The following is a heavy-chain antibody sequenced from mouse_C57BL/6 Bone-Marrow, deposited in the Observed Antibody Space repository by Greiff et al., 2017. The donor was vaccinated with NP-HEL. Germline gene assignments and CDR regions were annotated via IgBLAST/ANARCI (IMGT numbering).Heavy chain of an antibody. CDR3: AMGDFDGGGYFDY. CDR2: IDPEDGET. CDR1: GFNIKDYY. Sequence: EVKLMESGAELVKPGASVKLSCTASGFNIKDYYMHWVKQRPEQGLEWIGRIDPEDGETKYAPKFQGKATMTADTSSNTAYLQLSSLTSEDTAVSSVAMGDFDGGGYFDYWGQGTTLTVSS. J-gene: IGHJ2*01. V-gene: IGHV14-2*01.